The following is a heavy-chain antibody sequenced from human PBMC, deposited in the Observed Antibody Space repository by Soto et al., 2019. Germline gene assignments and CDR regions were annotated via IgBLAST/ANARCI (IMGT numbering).Heavy chain of an antibody. Sequence: GGPLSLSCAASGLTFSNYWMSWVRQAPGKGLEWVANIKQDESEKFYGDAVKGRITISRDNAKNPLYLQMNSLRAEDTAVNDGARDLFPRLATITGPFDYWGQGTLVTVSS. CDR3: ARDLFPRLATITGPFDY. J-gene: IGHJ4*02. CDR1: GLTFSNYW. V-gene: IGHV3-7*01. D-gene: IGHD5-12*01. CDR2: IKQDESEK.